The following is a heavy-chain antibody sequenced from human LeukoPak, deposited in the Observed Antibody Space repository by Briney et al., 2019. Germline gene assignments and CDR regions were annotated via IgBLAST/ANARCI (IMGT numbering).Heavy chain of an antibody. CDR3: ARATIVEMATITPWFDP. J-gene: IGHJ5*02. V-gene: IGHV4-31*03. CDR1: GGSISSGGYF. Sequence: PSETLSLTCTVSGGSISSGGYFWSWIRQHPGKGLEWIGYIYYSGGTYYNPSLKSRVTISLDTSKNQFSLKLTSVTAADTAVYYCARATIVEMATITPWFDPWGQGTLVTVSS. D-gene: IGHD5-24*01. CDR2: IYYSGGT.